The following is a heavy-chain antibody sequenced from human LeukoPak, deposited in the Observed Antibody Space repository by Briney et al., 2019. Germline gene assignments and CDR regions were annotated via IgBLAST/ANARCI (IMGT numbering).Heavy chain of an antibody. CDR2: ISGSGGST. D-gene: IGHD2-2*02. V-gene: IGHV3-23*01. CDR1: GFTFSSYA. CDR3: AKMLGYCSSTSCYTVEDY. Sequence: GGSLRLSCAASGFTFSSYAMSWVRQAPGKGLEWVSAISGSGGSTYYADSVKGRFTISRDNSKNTLYLQMNSLRAEDTAVYYCAKMLGYCSSTSCYTVEDYWGQGTLVTVSS. J-gene: IGHJ4*02.